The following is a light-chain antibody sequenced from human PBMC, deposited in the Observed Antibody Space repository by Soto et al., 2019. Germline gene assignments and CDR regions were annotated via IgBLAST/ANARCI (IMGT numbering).Light chain of an antibody. V-gene: IGKV1-33*01. CDR3: QQYDNVLFTST. CDR1: QDINKY. CDR2: DAS. J-gene: IGKJ2*01. Sequence: DIQMTQSPSSLSASVGDRVTITCQASQDINKYLNWYQQKPGKAPKVLIYDASNSETGVPPRFSGSGSGTDFTFTISSLQPEDFATYYCQQYDNVLFTSTFGQGTKVEMK.